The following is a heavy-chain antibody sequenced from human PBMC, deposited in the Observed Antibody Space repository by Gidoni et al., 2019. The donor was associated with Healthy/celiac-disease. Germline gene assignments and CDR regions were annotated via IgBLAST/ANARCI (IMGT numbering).Heavy chain of an antibody. V-gene: IGHV3-7*04. CDR2: IKQDGSEK. D-gene: IGHD3-10*01. J-gene: IGHJ6*02. CDR3: ARALETYYYGSGSYGAYYYYYGMDV. Sequence: EVQLVESGGGLVQPGGSLRLSCAASGFTFSSYWRSWVRQAPGKGLEWVANIKQDGSEKYYVDSVKGRFTISRDNAKNSLYLQMNSLRAEDTAVYYCARALETYYYGSGSYGAYYYYYGMDVWGQGTTVTVSS. CDR1: GFTFSSYW.